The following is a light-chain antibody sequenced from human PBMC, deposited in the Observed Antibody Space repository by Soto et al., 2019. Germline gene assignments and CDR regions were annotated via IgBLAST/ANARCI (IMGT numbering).Light chain of an antibody. CDR1: QGIRND. CDR3: LQDYNYPMWT. J-gene: IGKJ1*01. Sequence: AIQMTQSPSSLSASVGDRVTITCRASQGIRNDLGWYQQKPGKAPKLLIYSASSLQSGVPSRFSGSGSGTDFTLTISSLQPEDFDTYYCLQDYNYPMWTFGQGTKVEIK. V-gene: IGKV1-6*01. CDR2: SAS.